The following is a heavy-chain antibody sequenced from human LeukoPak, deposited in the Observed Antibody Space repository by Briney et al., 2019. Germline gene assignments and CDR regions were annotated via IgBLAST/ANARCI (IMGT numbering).Heavy chain of an antibody. V-gene: IGHV3-21*06. D-gene: IGHD1-14*01. J-gene: IGHJ4*02. CDR1: GLTFSTSG. CDR3: ATETNGRHYDY. Sequence: GGSLRLSCTASGLTFSTSGFYWVRQAPGKGLEWVASIGPTGSDRYHADSIKGRFTISRDNANNFLYLQMNSLRAEDTAVYYCATETNGRHYDYWGQGTLLTASS. CDR2: IGPTGSDR.